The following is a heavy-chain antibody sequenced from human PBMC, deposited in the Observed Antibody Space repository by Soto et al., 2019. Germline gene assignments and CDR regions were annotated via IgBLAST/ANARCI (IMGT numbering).Heavy chain of an antibody. V-gene: IGHV3-21*01. CDR2: ISTTSSFI. CDR1: GFTFISYN. D-gene: IGHD6-19*01. Sequence: GGSLRLSCAASGFTFISYNMNWVRQAPGKGLEWVASISTTSSFIYYADSVKGRFTMSRDNAKNSLYLQMNSLRADDSAVYYCARGGDSSHWYNDYFHYWGQGTLVTVSS. J-gene: IGHJ1*01. CDR3: ARGGDSSHWYNDYFHY.